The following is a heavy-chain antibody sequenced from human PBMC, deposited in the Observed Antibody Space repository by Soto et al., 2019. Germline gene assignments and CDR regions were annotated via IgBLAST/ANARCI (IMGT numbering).Heavy chain of an antibody. D-gene: IGHD1-1*01. Sequence: TGGSLRLSCAASGFTVSGNYMSWVRQAPGTGLEGVSFLDSGGSAFYPDSVKGRFTISRDNSKNTLYLQMNSLTVEDTAVYYCAKVNDGKFDYWGQGTLVTVSS. V-gene: IGHV3-53*01. CDR3: AKVNDGKFDY. CDR2: LDSGGSA. CDR1: GFTVSGNY. J-gene: IGHJ4*02.